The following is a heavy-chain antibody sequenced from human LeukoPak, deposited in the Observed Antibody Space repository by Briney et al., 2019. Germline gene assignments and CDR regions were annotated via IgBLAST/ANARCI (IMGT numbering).Heavy chain of an antibody. CDR2: IGSYNGNT. V-gene: IGHV1-18*01. CDR1: GYTFNRYG. D-gene: IGHD3-10*01. CDR3: ARATEDYYGSGSHDY. J-gene: IGHJ4*02. Sequence: ASVKVSCKASGYTFNRYGISWVRQAPGQGLEWMGWIGSYNGNTNYAQKLQGRVTMTTDTSTSTAYMELRGLRSDDTAVYYCARATEDYYGSGSHDYWGQGTLVTVST.